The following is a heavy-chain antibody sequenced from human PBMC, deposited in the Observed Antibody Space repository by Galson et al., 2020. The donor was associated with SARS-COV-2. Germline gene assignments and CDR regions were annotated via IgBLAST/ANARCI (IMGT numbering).Heavy chain of an antibody. V-gene: IGHV1-18*01. CDR3: ARWALGGGIVISWFDP. J-gene: IGHJ5*02. CDR1: GYTFTNYG. D-gene: IGHD3-16*02. CDR2: ISAYNGNT. Sequence: ASVKVSCKASGYTFTNYGISWVRHAPGHGLEWVGWISAYNGNTTYGKNLQGSVTMTTDTSTSTAYMELRSLRSDDTAVYYCARWALGGGIVISWFDPWGQGTLVTVSS.